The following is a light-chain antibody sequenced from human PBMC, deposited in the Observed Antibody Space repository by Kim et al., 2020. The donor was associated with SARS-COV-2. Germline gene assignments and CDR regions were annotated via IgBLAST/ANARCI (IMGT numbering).Light chain of an antibody. Sequence: GQKVTISCSGSNSNMGTNYVSWYRLVPGSAPKLLIFQNDDRPSEISDRLSASKSGASATLDITGLQTGDEADYYCQTWDSHLSAVIFGGGTQLTVL. V-gene: IGLV1-51*02. J-gene: IGLJ2*01. CDR2: QND. CDR3: QTWDSHLSAVI. CDR1: NSNMGTNY.